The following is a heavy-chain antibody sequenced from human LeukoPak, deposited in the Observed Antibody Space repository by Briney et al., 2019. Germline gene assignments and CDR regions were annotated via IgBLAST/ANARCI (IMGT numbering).Heavy chain of an antibody. CDR3: AKLFESGTYNNFFHY. CDR1: GFTVSSNY. D-gene: IGHD3-10*01. Sequence: GGSLRLSCAASGFTVSSNYMSWVRQAPGKGLEWVSAITASSSSTHGADSVQGRFTISRDNFKNTLYLQMNSLRPEDTAIYYCAKLFESGTYNNFFHYWGQGTLVTVSS. J-gene: IGHJ4*02. CDR2: TASSSST. V-gene: IGHV3-53*01.